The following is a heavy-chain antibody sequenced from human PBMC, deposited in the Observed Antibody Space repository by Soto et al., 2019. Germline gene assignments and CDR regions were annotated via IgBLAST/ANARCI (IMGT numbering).Heavy chain of an antibody. CDR1: GGSFSGYY. J-gene: IGHJ6*02. V-gene: IGHV4-34*01. CDR3: ARGRSKGFWSGYYRDGHYYYGTDV. CDR2: INHSGST. Sequence: SETLSLACAVYGGSFSGYYWSWIRQPPGKGLEWIGEINHSGSTNYNPSLKSRVTISVDTSKNQFSLKLSSVTAADTAVYYCARGRSKGFWSGYYRDGHYYYGTDVWGQGTTVTIS. D-gene: IGHD3-3*01.